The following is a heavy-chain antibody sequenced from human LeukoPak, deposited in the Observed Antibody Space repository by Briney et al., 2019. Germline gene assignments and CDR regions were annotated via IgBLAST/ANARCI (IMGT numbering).Heavy chain of an antibody. J-gene: IGHJ4*02. V-gene: IGHV3-7*01. D-gene: IGHD2-2*01. CDR3: ARWRGSTSERSDY. CDR1: GFTFSDYW. Sequence: GGSLRLSCTVSGFTFSDYWMTWVRQAPGKGLEWMANIKQDGSAKYYVDSVKGRFTISRDNAKNSLYLQMDSLRVEDTATYYCARWRGSTSERSDYWGQGTLVTVSS. CDR2: IKQDGSAK.